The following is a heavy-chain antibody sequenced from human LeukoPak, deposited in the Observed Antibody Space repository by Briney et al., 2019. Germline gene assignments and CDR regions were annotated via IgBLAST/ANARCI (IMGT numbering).Heavy chain of an antibody. J-gene: IGHJ5*02. D-gene: IGHD3-22*01. CDR1: GGSISSGDYY. V-gene: IGHV4-30-4*01. Sequence: SETLSLTCTVSGGSISSGDYYWSWIRQPPGKGLEWIAYMYYSGSTYYNPSLKSRVTMSADTSKNQLSLKLSSVTAADTAVYYCARPYYYDSRIDPWGQGILVNVSS. CDR3: ARPYYYDSRIDP. CDR2: MYYSGST.